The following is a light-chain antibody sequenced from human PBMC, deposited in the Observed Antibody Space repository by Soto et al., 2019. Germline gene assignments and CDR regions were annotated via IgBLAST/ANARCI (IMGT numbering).Light chain of an antibody. J-gene: IGKJ1*01. CDR2: GAS. V-gene: IGKV3-20*01. Sequence: EIVMSPSPATLSFSPAARSTLSCMAIQSISDTLAWYQQKPGQAPRLLIYGASNRATGIPDRFSGSGSGTAFTLTISRLEPEDFAVYYCQQYGSSQWTFGQGTKVDI. CDR3: QQYGSSQWT. CDR1: QSISDT.